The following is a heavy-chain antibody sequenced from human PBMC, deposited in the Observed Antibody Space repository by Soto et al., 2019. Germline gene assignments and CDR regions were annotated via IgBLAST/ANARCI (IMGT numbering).Heavy chain of an antibody. J-gene: IGHJ3*02. CDR2: IDWDDDK. D-gene: IGHD2-2*02. CDR1: GFSLSTSGMC. Sequence: PTLGNPTQTLTLTCTFSGFSLSTSGMCVSWIRQPPGKALEWLALIDWDDDKYYSTSLKTRLTISKDTSKNQVVLTMTNMDPVDTATYYCARTLYGTGPDAFDIWGQGTMVTVSS. V-gene: IGHV2-70*01. CDR3: ARTLYGTGPDAFDI.